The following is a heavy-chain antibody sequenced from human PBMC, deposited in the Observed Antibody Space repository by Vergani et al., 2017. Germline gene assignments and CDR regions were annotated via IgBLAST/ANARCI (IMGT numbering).Heavy chain of an antibody. Sequence: QVQLVESGGGVVQPGGSLRLSCAASGFTFSTFGMHWVRQAPGKGLAWVAFIRYDGSNKYYADSVKGRFTISRDNSKNTVYVQMSSLRSEDTAVYYCAKERDAREDRLPDYWGQGTLVTVSS. CDR2: IRYDGSNK. J-gene: IGHJ4*02. CDR1: GFTFSTFG. V-gene: IGHV3-30*02. D-gene: IGHD5/OR15-5a*01. CDR3: AKERDAREDRLPDY.